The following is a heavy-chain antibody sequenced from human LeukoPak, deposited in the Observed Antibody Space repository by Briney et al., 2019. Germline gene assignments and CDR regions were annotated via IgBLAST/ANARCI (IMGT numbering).Heavy chain of an antibody. V-gene: IGHV3-53*01. D-gene: IGHD6-13*01. Sequence: GGSLRLSCAASGFTVSSNYMSWVRQAPGKGLEWVSVIYSGGSTYYADSVKGRFTISRDNSKNTLYLQMNSLRAEDTAVYYCARSDHLSIAAAGIFDYWGQGTLVTVSS. CDR2: IYSGGST. CDR3: ARSDHLSIAAAGIFDY. CDR1: GFTVSSNY. J-gene: IGHJ4*02.